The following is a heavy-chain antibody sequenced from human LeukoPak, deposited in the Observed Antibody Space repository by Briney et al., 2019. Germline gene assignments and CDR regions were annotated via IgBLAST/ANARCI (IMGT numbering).Heavy chain of an antibody. CDR3: GAGEVY. CDR2: MFYSGST. J-gene: IGHJ4*02. V-gene: IGHV4-39*07. D-gene: IGHD3-10*01. CDR1: GGSVSSTNSY. Sequence: PSETLSLTCTVSGGSVSSTNSYWAWIRRSPGKGLEWIGSMFYSGSTFYDSSLKSRVTMSVDTSKNQFSLELSSVTAMDTAVYSCGAGEVYWGQGTLVTVSS.